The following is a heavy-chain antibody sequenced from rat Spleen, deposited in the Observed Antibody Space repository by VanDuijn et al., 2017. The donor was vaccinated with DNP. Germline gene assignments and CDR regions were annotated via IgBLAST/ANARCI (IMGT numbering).Heavy chain of an antibody. CDR2: ITYDGVGT. D-gene: IGHD1-11*01. CDR1: GFTFSGNY. Sequence: EVHLVESGGGLVQPGGSLKLSCAGSGFTFSGNYMAWVRQAPTKGLEWVASITYDGVGTYYRDSVKGRFTISRDISKTSLYLQMNSLKSEDTATYYCSTGRGGPDYWGQGVMVTVSS. J-gene: IGHJ2*01. V-gene: IGHV5-20*01. CDR3: STGRGGPDY.